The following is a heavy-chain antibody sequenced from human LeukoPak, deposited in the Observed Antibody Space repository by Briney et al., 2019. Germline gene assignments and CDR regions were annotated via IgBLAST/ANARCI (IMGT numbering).Heavy chain of an antibody. J-gene: IGHJ4*02. Sequence: GGSLRLSCAASGFTFSISAMSWVRQAPGKGLEWVSGINWNGGSTGYADSVKGRFTISRDNAKNSLYLQMNSLRAEDTALYYCARGTYVANDYWGQGTLVTVSS. CDR1: GFTFSISA. CDR3: ARGTYVANDY. D-gene: IGHD3-10*02. CDR2: INWNGGST. V-gene: IGHV3-20*04.